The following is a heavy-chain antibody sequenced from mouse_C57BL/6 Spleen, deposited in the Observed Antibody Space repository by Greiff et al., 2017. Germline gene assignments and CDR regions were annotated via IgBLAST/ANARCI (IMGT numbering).Heavy chain of an antibody. V-gene: IGHV1-69*01. Sequence: VQLQQPGAELVMPGASVKLSCKASGYTFTSYWMHWVKQRPGQGLEWIGEIDPSDSYTNYNQKFKGKSTLTVDKSSSTAYMQLSSLTSEDSAVYYCARKASYYSNSYAMDYWGQGTSVTVSS. CDR3: ARKASYYSNSYAMDY. CDR1: GYTFTSYW. CDR2: IDPSDSYT. J-gene: IGHJ4*01. D-gene: IGHD2-5*01.